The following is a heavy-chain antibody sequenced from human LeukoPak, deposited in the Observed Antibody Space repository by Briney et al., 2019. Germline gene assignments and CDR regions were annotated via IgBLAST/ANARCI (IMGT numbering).Heavy chain of an antibody. CDR1: GFTFDDYA. CDR3: ARVVVAGDYYYYGMDV. D-gene: IGHD6-19*01. CDR2: ISWNSGSI. J-gene: IGHJ6*02. V-gene: IGHV3-9*01. Sequence: PGGPLRLSCAAPGFTFDDYAIHWVRQAPGKGLEWVSGISWNSGSIGYADSVKGRFTISRDNAKNSLYLQMNSLRAEDTALYHCARVVVAGDYYYYGMDVWGQGTTVTVSS.